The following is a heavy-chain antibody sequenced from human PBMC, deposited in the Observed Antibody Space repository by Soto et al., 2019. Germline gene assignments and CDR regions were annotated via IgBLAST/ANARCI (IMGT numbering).Heavy chain of an antibody. D-gene: IGHD6-19*01. Sequence: PGGSLILSCAASGFTFSDYYMNWIRQAPGKGLEWVSYISTSGSTIYYADSVKGRFTISRDNAKNSLYLQMNSLRAEDTAVYYYARDDKAVAGTSTYYYYGMDVWGQGTTVTVSS. CDR2: ISTSGSTI. CDR1: GFTFSDYY. V-gene: IGHV3-11*01. J-gene: IGHJ6*02. CDR3: ARDDKAVAGTSTYYYYGMDV.